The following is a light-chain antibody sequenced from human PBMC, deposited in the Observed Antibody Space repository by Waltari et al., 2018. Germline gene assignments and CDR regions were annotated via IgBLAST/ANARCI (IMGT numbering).Light chain of an antibody. CDR3: MQARQTPRT. CDR1: QSLLHSSGYTF. V-gene: IGKV2-28*01. CDR2: LVS. J-gene: IGKJ1*01. Sequence: DIVMTQSPLSLPVSPGEPASLSCRPRQSLLHSSGYTFLDWYVQKPGQAPQLLIYLVSDRASGVPDRFSGSGSGTDFTLKISRVEAEDVGLYYCMQARQTPRTFGQGTKVEIK.